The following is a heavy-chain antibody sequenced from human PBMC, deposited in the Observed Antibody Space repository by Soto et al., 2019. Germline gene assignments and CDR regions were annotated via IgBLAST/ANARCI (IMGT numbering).Heavy chain of an antibody. D-gene: IGHD3-9*01. V-gene: IGHV4-34*01. CDR3: ARGGFTIFGD. Sequence: QVQLQQWGAGLLKPSETLSLTCAVYGGSFSGYYWSWIRQPPGKGLEWIGEINHSGSTNYNPSLKSRVTISVDTSKNQFSLKLSSVTAADTAVYYCARGGFTIFGDWGQGTLVTVSS. J-gene: IGHJ4*02. CDR2: INHSGST. CDR1: GGSFSGYY.